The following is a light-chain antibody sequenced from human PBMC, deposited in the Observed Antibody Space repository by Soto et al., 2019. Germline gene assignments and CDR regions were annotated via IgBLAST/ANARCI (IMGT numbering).Light chain of an antibody. J-gene: IGLJ1*01. CDR2: EVS. Sequence: SVLTQPASVSGSPGQSITISCTGNSSDVGSYNLVSWYQQHPGKAPKLMIYEVSKRPSGVSNRFSGSKSGNTASLTISGLQAEDEADYYCCSYAGSYVFGTGTKVTVL. V-gene: IGLV2-23*02. CDR3: CSYAGSYV. CDR1: SSDVGSYNL.